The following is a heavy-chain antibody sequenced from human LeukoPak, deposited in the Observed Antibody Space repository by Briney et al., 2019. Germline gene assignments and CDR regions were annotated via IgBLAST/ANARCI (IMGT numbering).Heavy chain of an antibody. CDR2: INPNSGGT. CDR3: ARALRKLRFLEWSGGRDAFDI. CDR1: GYTFTGYY. V-gene: IGHV1-2*02. D-gene: IGHD3-3*01. Sequence: GASVKVSCKASGYTFTGYYMHWVRQAPGQGLEWMGWINPNSGGTNYAQKFQGRVTMTRDTSTSTAYMELSRLRSDDTAVYYCARALRKLRFLEWSGGRDAFDIWGQGTMVTVSS. J-gene: IGHJ3*02.